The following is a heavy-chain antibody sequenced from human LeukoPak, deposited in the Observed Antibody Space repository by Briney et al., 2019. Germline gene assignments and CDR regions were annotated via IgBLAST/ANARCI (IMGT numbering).Heavy chain of an antibody. CDR2: ISGSGGST. Sequence: GGSLRLSCAASGFTFSSYAMSWVRQAPGKGLEWVSSISGSGGSTYYADSVKGRFTISRDNSKNMLYLQMNSLRAEDTAVYYCAKSWAAAIQRNWFDPWGQGTLVTVSS. CDR1: GFTFSSYA. CDR3: AKSWAAAIQRNWFDP. J-gene: IGHJ5*02. D-gene: IGHD2-2*01. V-gene: IGHV3-23*01.